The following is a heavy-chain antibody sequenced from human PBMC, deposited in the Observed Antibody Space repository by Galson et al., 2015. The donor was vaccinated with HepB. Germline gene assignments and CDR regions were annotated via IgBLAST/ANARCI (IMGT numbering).Heavy chain of an antibody. V-gene: IGHV1-46*01. Sequence: SVKVSCKASGYTFTTYYMFWVRQAPGQGLEWMGMINPSGGSTSYSQKFQGTVTMTRDTSTSTVYLELSSLRSEDTAVYYCARYSSTMAVDYWGQGTLVTVSS. CDR3: ARYSSTMAVDY. J-gene: IGHJ4*02. CDR2: INPSGGST. D-gene: IGHD2-2*01. CDR1: GYTFTTYY.